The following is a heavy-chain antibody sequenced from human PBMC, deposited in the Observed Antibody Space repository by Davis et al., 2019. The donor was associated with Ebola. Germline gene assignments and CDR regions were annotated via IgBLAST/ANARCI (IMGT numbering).Heavy chain of an antibody. J-gene: IGHJ4*02. Sequence: GESLKISCTASGFTFGDYAMTWYRQAPGKGLEWVGFIRSKAYGWTTEYAASVKGRFIISRDDSKSVAYLQMNSLKTDDTAVYYCTRWSGYTFGADGDYWGQGTLVTVSS. D-gene: IGHD5-18*01. CDR2: IRSKAYGWTT. V-gene: IGHV3-49*03. CDR1: GFTFGDYA. CDR3: TRWSGYTFGADGDY.